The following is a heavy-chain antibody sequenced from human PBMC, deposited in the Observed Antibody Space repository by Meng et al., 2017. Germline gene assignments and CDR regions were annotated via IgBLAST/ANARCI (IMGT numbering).Heavy chain of an antibody. V-gene: IGHV1-8*01. CDR2: MNPNRGNT. CDR1: GYTFNSYD. D-gene: IGHD5-12*01. J-gene: IGHJ4*02. CDR3: ARLGARGYSGYTPYYFDY. Sequence: QVQLVASGAKVKNSGASVKVSCKASGYTFNSYDINWGRQATGKRLEWMGWMNPNRGNTGYAQKFQGRVTMTRNTSISTAYMELSSLRSEDTAVYYCARLGARGYSGYTPYYFDYWGQGTLVTVSS.